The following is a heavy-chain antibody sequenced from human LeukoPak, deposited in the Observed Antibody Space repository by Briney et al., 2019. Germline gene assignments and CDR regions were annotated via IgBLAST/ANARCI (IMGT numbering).Heavy chain of an antibody. CDR2: IYYSGST. Sequence: PSETLSLTCTVSGGSISSSSYYWGWIRQPPGKGLEWIGSIYYSGSTYYNPSLKSRVTISVDTSKNQFSLKLSSVTAADTAVYYCARDLGAPELTGGYIGYYYYYYMDVWGKGTTVTVSS. V-gene: IGHV4-39*07. CDR3: ARDLGAPELTGGYIGYYYYYYMDV. D-gene: IGHD3-22*01. J-gene: IGHJ6*03. CDR1: GGSISSSSYY.